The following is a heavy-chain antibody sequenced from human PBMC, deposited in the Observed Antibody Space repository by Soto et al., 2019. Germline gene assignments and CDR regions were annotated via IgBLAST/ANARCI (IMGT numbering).Heavy chain of an antibody. CDR3: ARELFRGYSYGYTTWSDP. CDR2: ISTYNGDT. V-gene: IGHV1-18*01. CDR1: GYGIESCG. D-gene: IGHD5-18*01. J-gene: IGHJ5*02. Sequence: CGYGIESCGRRWVRQATGQGLEWMGWISTYNGDTNYAQKLQGWVTMTRDTSISTAYMELSRLRSDDTAVYYCARELFRGYSYGYTTWSDPRGQGTLVPGSS.